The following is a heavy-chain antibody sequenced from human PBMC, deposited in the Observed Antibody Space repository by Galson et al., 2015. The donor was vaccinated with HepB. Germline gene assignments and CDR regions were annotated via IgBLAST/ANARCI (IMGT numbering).Heavy chain of an antibody. V-gene: IGHV1-24*01. D-gene: IGHD1/OR15-1a*01. CDR3: ATDLGWEQRF. Sequence: SVKVSCKVAGYSLTELSMHWVRQAPGKGLEWMGGFDPEDGETIYAQKLQGRITLTEDTSTDTAYMELGSLRSEDTAVYYCATDLGWEQRFWGQGTLVTVSS. CDR2: FDPEDGET. CDR1: GYSLTELS. J-gene: IGHJ4*02.